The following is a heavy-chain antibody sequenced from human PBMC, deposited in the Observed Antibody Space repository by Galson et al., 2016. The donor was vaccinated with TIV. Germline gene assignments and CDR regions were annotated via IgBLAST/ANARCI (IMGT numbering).Heavy chain of an antibody. CDR3: TTVRLRGPGGMDV. Sequence: VKVSCKVSGYTFTDYYMHWMQQTPGKGFEWMGHIDPEDGQTKYAARFQGRITMTADTSTDTAYLELSSLRSEDTAIYYCTTVRLRGPGGMDVWGQGTTVIVSS. D-gene: IGHD2-8*01. J-gene: IGHJ6*02. CDR2: IDPEDGQT. V-gene: IGHV1-69-2*01. CDR1: GYTFTDYY.